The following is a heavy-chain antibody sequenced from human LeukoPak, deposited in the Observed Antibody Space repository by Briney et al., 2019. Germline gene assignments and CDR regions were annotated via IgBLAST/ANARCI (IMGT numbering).Heavy chain of an antibody. V-gene: IGHV3-30*02. CDR2: IRYDGSNK. Sequence: PGGSLRLSCAASGFTFSSYGMHWVRQTPGKGLEWVAFIRYDGSNKYYADSVKGRFTISRDNSKNTLYLHVNSLRPEDTAVYYCTTIVETATLDALDIWGQGTMVTVSS. CDR1: GFTFSSYG. D-gene: IGHD5-24*01. J-gene: IGHJ3*02. CDR3: TTIVETATLDALDI.